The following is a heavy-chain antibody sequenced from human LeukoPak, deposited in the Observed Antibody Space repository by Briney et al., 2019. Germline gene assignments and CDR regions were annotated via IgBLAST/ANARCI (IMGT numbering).Heavy chain of an antibody. J-gene: IGHJ4*02. CDR2: ISSSSVTI. D-gene: IGHD2-21*01. V-gene: IGHV3-48*01. Sequence: HSGGSLRLSCAVSGFTFSTYSMNWVRQAPGKGVEWVSYISSSSVTIYYADSVKGRFTISRDNAKNSLYLQMNSLRAEDTAVYYCARSGVLYCGGDCKFDYWGQGTLVTVSS. CDR3: ARSGVLYCGGDCKFDY. CDR1: GFTFSTYS.